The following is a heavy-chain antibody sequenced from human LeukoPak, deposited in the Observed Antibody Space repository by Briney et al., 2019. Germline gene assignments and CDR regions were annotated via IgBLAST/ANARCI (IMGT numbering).Heavy chain of an antibody. J-gene: IGHJ6*02. D-gene: IGHD2-8*02. CDR2: ISYDGSNK. V-gene: IGHV3-30*03. CDR3: ARDHHYWVAMDV. CDR1: GFTFSSYG. Sequence: PGGSLRLSCAASGFTFSSYGMHWVRQAPGKGLEWVAVISYDGSNKYHADSVKGRFTISRDNSKTTVYLQMNSLRAEDTALYYCARDHHYWVAMDVWGQGTTVTVS.